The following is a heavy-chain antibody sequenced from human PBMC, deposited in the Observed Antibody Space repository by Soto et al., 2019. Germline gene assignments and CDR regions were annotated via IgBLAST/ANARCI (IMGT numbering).Heavy chain of an antibody. V-gene: IGHV3-66*01. CDR3: ARVTYYYDSSGPWAYDAFDI. Sequence: GGSLRLSCAASGFTVSSTYMSWVRQAPGKGLEWVSLIYSGGSTYYADSAKGRFTISRDNSKNTLYLQMNSLRAEDTAVYYCARVTYYYDSSGPWAYDAFDIWGQGTMVTVS. D-gene: IGHD3-22*01. CDR2: IYSGGST. CDR1: GFTVSSTY. J-gene: IGHJ3*02.